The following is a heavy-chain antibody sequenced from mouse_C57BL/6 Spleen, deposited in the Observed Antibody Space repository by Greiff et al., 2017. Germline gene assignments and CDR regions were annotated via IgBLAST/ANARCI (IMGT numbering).Heavy chain of an antibody. D-gene: IGHD1-1*01. CDR2: IYPRSGNT. CDR1: GYTFTSYG. CDR3: ARSPFITTVVAHKFDD. J-gene: IGHJ2*01. V-gene: IGHV1-81*01. Sequence: QVQLQQSGAELARPGASVKLSCKASGYTFTSYGISWVKQRTGQGLEWIGEIYPRSGNTYYNEKFKGKATLTADKSSSTAYMELRSLTSEDSAVYFCARSPFITTVVAHKFDDWGQGTTLTVSS.